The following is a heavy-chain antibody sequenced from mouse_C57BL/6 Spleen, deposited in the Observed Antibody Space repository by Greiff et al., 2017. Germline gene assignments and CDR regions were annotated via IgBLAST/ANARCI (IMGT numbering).Heavy chain of an antibody. D-gene: IGHD2-4*01. CDR2: ISSGGSYT. V-gene: IGHV5-6*01. CDR1: GFTFSSYG. Sequence: DVHLVESGGDLVKPGGSLKLSCAASGFTFSSYGMSWVRQTPDKRLEWVATISSGGSYTYYPDSVKGRFTISRDNAKNTLYLQMSSLKSEDTAMYYCARQIYYDYDGFAYWGQGTLVTVSA. CDR3: ARQIYYDYDGFAY. J-gene: IGHJ3*01.